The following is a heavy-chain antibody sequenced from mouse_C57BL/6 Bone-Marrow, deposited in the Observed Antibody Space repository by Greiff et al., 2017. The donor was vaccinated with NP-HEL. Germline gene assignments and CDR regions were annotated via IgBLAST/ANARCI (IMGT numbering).Heavy chain of an antibody. Sequence: VKVVESGPGLVAPSQSLSITCTVPGFSCTTYGPTSLLAPPFPFLSFLFSIVAAFITNYHSALISRLSISKDNSKSQVFLKLNSLQTDDTATYYCAKGQLGLYWYFDVWGTGTTVTVSS. CDR2: IVAAFIT. V-gene: IGHV2-3*01. CDR1: GFSCTTYG. J-gene: IGHJ1*03. CDR3: AKGQLGLYWYFDV. D-gene: IGHD4-1*02.